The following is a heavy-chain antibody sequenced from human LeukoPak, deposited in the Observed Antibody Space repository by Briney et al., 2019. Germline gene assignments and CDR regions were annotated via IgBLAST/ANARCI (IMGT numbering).Heavy chain of an antibody. CDR3: ASTYGSYLDWYFDL. V-gene: IGHV4-39*01. D-gene: IGHD1-26*01. CDR2: IYYSGST. J-gene: IGHJ2*01. Sequence: SETLSLTCTVSGGSISSSSYYWGWIRQPPGKGLEWIGSIYYSGSTYYNPSLKSRVTISVDTSKNQFSLKLSSVTAADTAVYYCASTYGSYLDWYFDLWGRGTLVTVSS. CDR1: GGSISSSSYY.